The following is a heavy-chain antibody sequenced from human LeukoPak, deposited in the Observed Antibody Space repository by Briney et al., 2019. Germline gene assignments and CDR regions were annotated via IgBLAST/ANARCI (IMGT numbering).Heavy chain of an antibody. V-gene: IGHV3-7*05. CDR2: IKHDGSEK. J-gene: IGHJ4*02. D-gene: IGHD7-27*01. Sequence: GGSLRLSCAASGITFSNGWMTWVRQAPGKGLEWVANIKHDGSEKYYVDSVKGRFTISRDNPVNSLYLQMNSLRAEDTALYYCARGGTGVSDYWGQGTLVTISS. CDR3: ARGGTGVSDY. CDR1: GITFSNGW.